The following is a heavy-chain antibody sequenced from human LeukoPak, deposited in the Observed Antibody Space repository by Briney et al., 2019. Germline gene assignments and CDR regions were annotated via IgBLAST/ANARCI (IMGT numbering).Heavy chain of an antibody. V-gene: IGHV3-30*02. CDR2: IRYDGSFK. D-gene: IGHD6-19*01. Sequence: VGSLRLSCAASGFTFSSYAMHWVRQAPGKGLEWVSFIRYDGSFKYYAGSVEGRFTISRDNSKNTLYLQMNSLRADDTAVYYCAKGIAVAGTELADWGQGTLVTVSA. CDR3: AKGIAVAGTELAD. J-gene: IGHJ4*02. CDR1: GFTFSSYA.